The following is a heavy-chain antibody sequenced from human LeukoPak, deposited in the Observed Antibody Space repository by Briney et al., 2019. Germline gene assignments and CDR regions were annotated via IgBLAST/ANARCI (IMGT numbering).Heavy chain of an antibody. CDR1: GFTFTSYW. CDR3: AKGVRWELLTVFDY. CDR2: IKQDGSEK. J-gene: IGHJ4*02. D-gene: IGHD1-26*01. Sequence: GGSLRLSCAASGFTFTSYWMSWVRQAPGKGLEWVANIKQDGSEKYYVDSVKGRFTISRDNAKNSLYLQMNSLRAEDTALYYCAKGVRWELLTVFDYWGQGTLVTVSS. V-gene: IGHV3-7*03.